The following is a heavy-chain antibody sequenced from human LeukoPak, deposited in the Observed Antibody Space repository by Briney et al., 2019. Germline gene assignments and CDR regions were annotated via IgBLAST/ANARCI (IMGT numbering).Heavy chain of an antibody. CDR2: ISYDGSNK. D-gene: IGHD6-19*01. CDR1: GFTFGSYG. Sequence: PGGSLRLSCAASGFTFGSYGMHWVRQAPGKGVEWVALISYDGSNKYYADSVKGRFTISRDNSKSTLYLQMNSLRAEDTAVYSCARSRRLAVAGRRPGYWGQGTLVTVSS. V-gene: IGHV3-30*03. CDR3: ARSRRLAVAGRRPGY. J-gene: IGHJ4*02.